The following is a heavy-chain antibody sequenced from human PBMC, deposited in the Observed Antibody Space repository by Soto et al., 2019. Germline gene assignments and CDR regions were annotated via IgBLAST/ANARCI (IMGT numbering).Heavy chain of an antibody. V-gene: IGHV3-30*18. J-gene: IGHJ3*02. CDR3: AKGDCSGGICYFSAFDI. Sequence: QVQLVESGGGVVQPRRSLRLSCAASGFTFSSYGMHWVRQAPGKGLEWVAVISYDGTNNYYTESVKGRFTISRDNSKNTLFLQMNSLRAEDTAVYFCAKGDCSGGICYFSAFDIWGQGTMVTVSS. CDR1: GFTFSSYG. D-gene: IGHD2-15*01. CDR2: ISYDGTNN.